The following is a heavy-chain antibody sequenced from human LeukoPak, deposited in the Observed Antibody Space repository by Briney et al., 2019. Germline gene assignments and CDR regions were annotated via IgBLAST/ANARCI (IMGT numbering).Heavy chain of an antibody. V-gene: IGHV3-48*01. J-gene: IGHJ5*02. Sequence: PGGSLRLSCAASGFTFSSYSMNWVRQAPGKGLEWVSYISSSSTIYYADSVKGRFTISRDNAKNSLYLQMNSLRAEDTAVYYCARGGPYILTGYPWFDPWGQGTLVTVSS. CDR2: ISSSSTI. D-gene: IGHD3-9*01. CDR1: GFTFSSYS. CDR3: ARGGPYILTGYPWFDP.